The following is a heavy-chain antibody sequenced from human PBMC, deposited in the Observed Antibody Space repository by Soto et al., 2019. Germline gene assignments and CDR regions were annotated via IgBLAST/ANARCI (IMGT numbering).Heavy chain of an antibody. CDR3: ARAYLRGVILADAFDI. CDR1: GGSISSGGYY. Sequence: SETLSLTCTVSGGSISSGGYYWSWIRQHPGKGLEWIGYIYYSGSTYYNPSLKSRVTISVDTSKNQFSLKLSSVTAADTAVYYCARAYLRGVILADAFDIWGQGTMVTVSS. J-gene: IGHJ3*02. V-gene: IGHV4-31*03. D-gene: IGHD3-10*01. CDR2: IYYSGST.